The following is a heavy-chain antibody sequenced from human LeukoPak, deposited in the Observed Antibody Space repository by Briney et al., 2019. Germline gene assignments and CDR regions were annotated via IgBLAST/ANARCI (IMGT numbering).Heavy chain of an antibody. D-gene: IGHD6-19*01. J-gene: IGHJ4*02. CDR1: GYTFTSYG. CDR3: ARWYSSGWYLGY. Sequence: ASVKVSCKASGYTFTSYGITWVRQAPGQGLECMGWISVYNGNTKSPQRFQGRVSMTTDTSTSTAYMELRSLRSDDTAVYYCARWYSSGWYLGYWGQGTLVTVSS. V-gene: IGHV1-18*01. CDR2: ISVYNGNT.